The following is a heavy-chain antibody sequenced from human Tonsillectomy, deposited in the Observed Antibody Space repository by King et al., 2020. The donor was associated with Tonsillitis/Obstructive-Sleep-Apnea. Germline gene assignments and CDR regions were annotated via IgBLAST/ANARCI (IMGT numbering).Heavy chain of an antibody. J-gene: IGHJ5*02. CDR1: GFTFSSYE. CDR2: ISSSGSTI. D-gene: IGHD3-3*01. V-gene: IGHV3-48*03. CDR3: ARDDFWSGYHNWFDP. Sequence: QLVQSGGGLVQPGGSLRLSCAASGFTFSSYEMNWVRQAPGKGLEWVSYISSSGSTIYYADSVKGRFTISRDNAKNSLYLQMNSLRAEDTAVYYCARDDFWSGYHNWFDPWGQGTLVTVSS.